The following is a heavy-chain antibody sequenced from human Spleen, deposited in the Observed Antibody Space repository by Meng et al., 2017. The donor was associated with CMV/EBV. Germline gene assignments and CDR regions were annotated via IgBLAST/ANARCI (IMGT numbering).Heavy chain of an antibody. CDR1: GGSISSSS. J-gene: IGHJ4*02. CDR3: TRDSGAYYDSSGFDY. V-gene: IGHV3-21*01. Sequence: ETLSLTCTVSGGSISSSSYYWGWIRQPPGKGLEWVSSITSSSSYIYYADSVKGRFTVSRDNARNSLFLQMNGLRAEDTAVYYCTRDSGAYYDSSGFDYWGQGTLVTVSS. CDR2: ITSSSSYI. D-gene: IGHD3-22*01.